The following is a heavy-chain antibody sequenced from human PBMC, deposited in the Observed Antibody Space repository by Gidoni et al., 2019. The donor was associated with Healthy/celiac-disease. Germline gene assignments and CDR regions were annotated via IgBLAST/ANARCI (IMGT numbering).Heavy chain of an antibody. Sequence: EVQLLESGGGLVQPGGSLRLSCAASGFTFSSYAMRWVRQAPGKGLEWVSAISGSGGSTYYADSVKGRFTISRDNSKNTLYLQMNSLRAEDTAVYYCAKDPMAYYYDSSGSSPFDYWGQGTLVTVSS. CDR3: AKDPMAYYYDSSGSSPFDY. CDR2: ISGSGGST. D-gene: IGHD3-22*01. V-gene: IGHV3-23*01. CDR1: GFTFSSYA. J-gene: IGHJ4*02.